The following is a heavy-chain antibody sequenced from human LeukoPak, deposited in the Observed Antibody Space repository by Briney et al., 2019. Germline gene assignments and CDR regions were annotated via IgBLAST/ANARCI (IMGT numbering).Heavy chain of an antibody. J-gene: IGHJ3*02. D-gene: IGHD3-3*01. CDR1: GYTFTSNY. V-gene: IGHV1-46*01. Sequence: ASVKVSCKAFGYTFTSNYMHWVRQAPGQGPEWMGVISPSGGSTTYAQKFQGRVTLTRDMSTSTDYLERSSLRSEDTAVYYCARVRAYYDFWSGYYSAYNDAFDIWGQGTMVTVSS. CDR2: ISPSGGST. CDR3: ARVRAYYDFWSGYYSAYNDAFDI.